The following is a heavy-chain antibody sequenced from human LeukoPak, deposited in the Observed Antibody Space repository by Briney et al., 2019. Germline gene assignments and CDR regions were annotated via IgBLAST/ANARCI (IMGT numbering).Heavy chain of an antibody. J-gene: IGHJ4*02. CDR3: ARDPRGGSASYSFDY. D-gene: IGHD3-10*01. Sequence: ASVKVSCKASGYTFTSYGISWVRQAPGQGLEWMGWISAYNGNTNYAQKLQGRVTMTTHTSTSTAYMELRSLRSDDTAVYYCARDPRGGSASYSFDYWGQGTLVTVSS. CDR1: GYTFTSYG. V-gene: IGHV1-18*04. CDR2: ISAYNGNT.